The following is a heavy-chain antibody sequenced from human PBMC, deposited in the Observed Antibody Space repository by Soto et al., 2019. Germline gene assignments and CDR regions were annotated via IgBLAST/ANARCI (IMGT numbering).Heavy chain of an antibody. CDR2: INHSGST. D-gene: IGHD2-15*01. J-gene: IGHJ2*01. CDR1: GGSFSGYY. Sequence: QLQLQQWGAGLLKPSETLSLTCAVYGGSFSGYYWSWIRQPPGKGLEWIGEINHSGSTNYNPSLKSRVTISVDTSKNQFSLKLSSVTAADTAVYYCARVLLVHFDLWGRGTLVTVSS. V-gene: IGHV4-34*01. CDR3: ARVLLVHFDL.